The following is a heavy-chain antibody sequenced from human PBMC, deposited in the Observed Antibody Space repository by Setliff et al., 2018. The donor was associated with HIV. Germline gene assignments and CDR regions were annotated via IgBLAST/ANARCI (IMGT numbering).Heavy chain of an antibody. CDR3: ARARITMVRGVHRRGDYYYYMDV. CDR2: ISAYNGNT. V-gene: IGHV1-18*01. D-gene: IGHD3-10*01. J-gene: IGHJ6*03. CDR1: GGTFSSYG. Sequence: ASVKVSCKASGGTFSSYGISWVRQAPGQGLEWMGWISAYNGNTNYEQKLQGRVTMTTDTSTSTAYIELRSLRCDDTAVYYCARARITMVRGVHRRGDYYYYMDVWGKGTTVTVSS.